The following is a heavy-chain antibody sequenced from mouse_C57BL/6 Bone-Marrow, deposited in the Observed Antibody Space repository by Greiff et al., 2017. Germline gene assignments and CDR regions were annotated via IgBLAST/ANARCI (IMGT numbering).Heavy chain of an antibody. D-gene: IGHD1-1*01. CDR2: IDPETGGT. CDR1: GYTFTDYE. CDR3: TREGAAMYGSTWYFDV. Sequence: QVQLQQSGAELVRPGASVTLSCKASGYTFTDYEMHWVKQTPVHGLEWIGAIDPETGGTAYNQKFKGKAILTADKSSSTAYMELRSLTSEDSAVYYCTREGAAMYGSTWYFDVWGTGTTVTVSS. J-gene: IGHJ1*03. V-gene: IGHV1-15*01.